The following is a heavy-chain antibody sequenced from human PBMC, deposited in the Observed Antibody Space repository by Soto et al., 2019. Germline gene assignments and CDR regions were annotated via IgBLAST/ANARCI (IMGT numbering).Heavy chain of an antibody. CDR1: GFTFSSYS. Sequence: PGGSLRLSCAASGFTFSSYSMNWVRQAPGKGLEWVAVISYDGSNKYYADSVKGRFTISRDNSKNTLYLQMNSLRAEDTAVYYCAKDIVATIRKYYFDYWGQGTLVTVSS. CDR2: ISYDGSNK. CDR3: AKDIVATIRKYYFDY. V-gene: IGHV3-30*18. D-gene: IGHD5-12*01. J-gene: IGHJ4*02.